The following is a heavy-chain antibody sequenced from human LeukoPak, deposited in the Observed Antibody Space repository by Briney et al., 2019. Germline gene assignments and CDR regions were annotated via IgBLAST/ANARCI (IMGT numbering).Heavy chain of an antibody. D-gene: IGHD3-16*02. CDR3: ARERGDYVWGSYRSFFDY. V-gene: IGHV4-59*01. CDR1: GGSISSYY. J-gene: IGHJ4*02. CDR2: IYYSGST. Sequence: SKTLSLTCTVSGGSISSYYWSWIRQPPGKGLEWIGYIYYSGSTNYNPSLKSRVTISVDTSKNQFSLKLSSVTAADTAVYYCARERGDYVWGSYRSFFDYWGQGTLVTVSS.